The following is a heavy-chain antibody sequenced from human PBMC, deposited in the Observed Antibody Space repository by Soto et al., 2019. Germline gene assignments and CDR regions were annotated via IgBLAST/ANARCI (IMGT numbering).Heavy chain of an antibody. D-gene: IGHD6-13*01. Sequence: QVQLVESGGGVVQPGRSLRLSCAASGFTFSSYGMHWVRQAPGKGLEWVAVIWYDGSNKYYADSVKGRFTISRDNSKNTLYLQMNSLRAEDTAVYSCARELWYSSSWYMDYWGQGTLVTVSS. V-gene: IGHV3-33*01. CDR1: GFTFSSYG. CDR2: IWYDGSNK. J-gene: IGHJ4*02. CDR3: ARELWYSSSWYMDY.